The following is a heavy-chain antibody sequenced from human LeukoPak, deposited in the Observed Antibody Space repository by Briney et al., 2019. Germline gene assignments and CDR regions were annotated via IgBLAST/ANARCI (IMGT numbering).Heavy chain of an antibody. Sequence: GGSLRLSCAASGFTFSSYAMSWVRQAPGKGLEWVSAISGSGGSTYYADSVKGRFTISRDNSKNTLYLQMNSLRAEDTAVYYCAKDFYSNYVPYYFDYWGQGTLVTVSS. CDR1: GFTFSSYA. D-gene: IGHD4-11*01. V-gene: IGHV3-23*01. CDR2: ISGSGGST. J-gene: IGHJ4*02. CDR3: AKDFYSNYVPYYFDY.